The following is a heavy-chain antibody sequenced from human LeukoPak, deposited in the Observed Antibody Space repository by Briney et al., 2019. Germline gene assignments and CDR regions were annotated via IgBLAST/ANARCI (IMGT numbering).Heavy chain of an antibody. V-gene: IGHV4-30-2*01. Sequence: PSETLSLTCAVSGGSLTSGAYSWTWIRQPPGKGLEWIGYFYHSGSTYYNPSLKSRVTISVDRSKNQFSLKLGSVTAADTAVYYCASVPAAAHRGYFDFWGQGTLVTVSS. J-gene: IGHJ4*02. CDR1: GGSLTSGAYS. D-gene: IGHD6-13*01. CDR2: FYHSGST. CDR3: ASVPAAAHRGYFDF.